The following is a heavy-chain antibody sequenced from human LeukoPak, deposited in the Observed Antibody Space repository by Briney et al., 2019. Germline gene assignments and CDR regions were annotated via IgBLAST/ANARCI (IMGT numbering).Heavy chain of an antibody. CDR1: GFTFDDHA. Sequence: GGPLRLSCAASGFTFDDHAMSWVRQPPGKGLEWVCVISGDGGRAFYSDSMKGRFTISRDNSKNSLYLQMSSLRTEDTALYYCARGRGEVYDYYGMDVWGRGTTVTVSS. V-gene: IGHV3-43*02. D-gene: IGHD3-10*01. CDR2: ISGDGGRA. CDR3: ARGRGEVYDYYGMDV. J-gene: IGHJ6*02.